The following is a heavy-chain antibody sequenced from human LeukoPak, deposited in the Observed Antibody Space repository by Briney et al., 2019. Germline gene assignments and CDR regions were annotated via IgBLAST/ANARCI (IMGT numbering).Heavy chain of an antibody. CDR1: GFTFGSSW. CDR3: ARERGWSFYFDS. V-gene: IGHV3-74*01. CDR2: INGDGSVT. Sequence: GGSLGLSCAASGFTFGSSWMHWVRQVPGKGLVWVSRINGDGSVTNYADSVKGRFTVSRDNAKNTLYLQMNSLKDEDAAFYYCARERGWSFYFDSWGRGALVSVSS. D-gene: IGHD6-19*01. J-gene: IGHJ4*02.